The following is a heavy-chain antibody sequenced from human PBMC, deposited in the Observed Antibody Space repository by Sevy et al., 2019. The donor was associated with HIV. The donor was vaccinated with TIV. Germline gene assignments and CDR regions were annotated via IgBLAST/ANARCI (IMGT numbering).Heavy chain of an antibody. Sequence: GGSLRLSCEVSGFNFRSYWMSWVRQAPGKGLEWVANIKHDGSEQYYLDSVKGRFTVSRDNGKNSLYLQMTSLRVDDAAVYYCARERQEEDKSGAKFDYWGRGTLVTGSS. CDR3: ARERQEEDKSGAKFDY. D-gene: IGHD3-10*01. CDR1: GFNFRSYW. V-gene: IGHV3-7*01. J-gene: IGHJ4*02. CDR2: IKHDGSEQ.